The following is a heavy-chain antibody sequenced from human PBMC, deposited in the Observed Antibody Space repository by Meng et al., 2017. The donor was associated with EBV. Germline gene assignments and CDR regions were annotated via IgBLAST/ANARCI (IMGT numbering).Heavy chain of an antibody. CDR2: IYSTGGT. Sequence: QGPLQESGPVMVEPSEILSLTCSVAGGFFSGFFWTWFRQPAGKGLEWIGRIYSTGGTNYNPSFESRVTISLDGSNNQFSLKLNSVTAADTAIYYCARERGDDSGYNFDSWGQGTLVTVSS. CDR1: GGFFSGFF. J-gene: IGHJ4*02. V-gene: IGHV4-4*07. CDR3: ARERGDDSGYNFDS. D-gene: IGHD3-22*01.